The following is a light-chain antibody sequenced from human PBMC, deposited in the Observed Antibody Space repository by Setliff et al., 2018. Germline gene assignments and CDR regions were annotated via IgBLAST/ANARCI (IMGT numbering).Light chain of an antibody. CDR2: GNF. J-gene: IGLJ1*01. Sequence: QSVLTQEASVSGTVGQKVTLSCTGESDNIGRNAVGWYQQSSHVAPKTVMLGNFLPSGIPDRFSGSKSGTTASLTISGLQLEDEADYYCSTWDYSLRTHVFGTGTKV. CDR3: STWDYSLRTHV. V-gene: IGLV1-44*01. CDR1: SDNIGRNA.